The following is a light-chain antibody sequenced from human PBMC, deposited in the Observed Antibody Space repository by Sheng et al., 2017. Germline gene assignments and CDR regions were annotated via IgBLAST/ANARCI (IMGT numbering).Light chain of an antibody. V-gene: IGLV2-8*01. CDR2: EVN. CDR1: SSDVGGYNY. J-gene: IGLJ1*01. CDR3: SSYAGNNTYV. Sequence: QSALTQPPSASGSPGQSVAISCSGTSSDVGGYNYVSWYQQHPGKAPKLMINEVNKRPSGVPDRFSGSKSGNTASLTVSGLQAEDEADYYCSSYAGNNTYVFGTGTTVTVL.